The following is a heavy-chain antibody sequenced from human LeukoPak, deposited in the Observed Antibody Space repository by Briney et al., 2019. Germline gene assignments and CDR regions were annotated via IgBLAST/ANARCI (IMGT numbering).Heavy chain of an antibody. Sequence: GASVKVSCKASGYTFTGYYTHWVRQAPGQGLEWMGWINPNSGGTNYAQKFQGRVTMTRDTSISTAYMELSRLRSDDTAVYYCARGASGVYTVTTSWFDPWGQGTLVTVSS. CDR3: ARGASGVYTVTTSWFDP. J-gene: IGHJ5*02. CDR1: GYTFTGYY. CDR2: INPNSGGT. D-gene: IGHD4-17*01. V-gene: IGHV1-2*02.